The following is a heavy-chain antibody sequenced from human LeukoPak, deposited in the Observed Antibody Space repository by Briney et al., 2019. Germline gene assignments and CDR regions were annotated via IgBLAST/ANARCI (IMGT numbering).Heavy chain of an antibody. CDR2: IWYDGSNK. J-gene: IGHJ4*02. CDR3: ARDPSWGMAFDY. CDR1: GFTFSSYG. V-gene: IGHV3-33*01. Sequence: GSLRLSCAASGFTFSSYGMHWVRQAPGKGLEWVAVIWYDGSNKYYADSVKGRFTISRDNSKNTLYLQMNSLRAEDTAVYYCARDPSWGMAFDYWGQGTLVTVSS. D-gene: IGHD2-8*02.